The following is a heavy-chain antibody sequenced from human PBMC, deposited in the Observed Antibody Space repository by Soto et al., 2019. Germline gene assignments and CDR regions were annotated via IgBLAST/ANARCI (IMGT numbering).Heavy chain of an antibody. V-gene: IGHV1-69*02. CDR1: GGTFSSYS. CDR2: IIPILGIA. D-gene: IGHD5-12*01. J-gene: IGHJ6*03. CDR3: EATTSTDYYYMDV. Sequence: QVQLVQSGAEVKKPGSSVKVSCKASGGTFSSYSISWVRQAPGQGLEWMGRIIPILGIANYAQKFQGRVTVTADKSTSTAYMELCSLRSGDTAVHYCEATTSTDYYYMDVWGKGTTVTLSS.